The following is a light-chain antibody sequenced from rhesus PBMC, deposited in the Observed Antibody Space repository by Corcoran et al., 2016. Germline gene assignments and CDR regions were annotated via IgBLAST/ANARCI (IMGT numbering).Light chain of an antibody. J-gene: IGKJ2*01. V-gene: IGKV3-10*01. CDR2: GAY. CDR3: YQQSSGYS. CDR1: QSVSSY. Sequence: QVILTQSPATLSLSPGERATLSCRASQSVSSYLAWYQQKPGQAPRHLIFGAYSRSTDIPDRFSGSGSGTDFTLTISSLEPEDVGVYHCYQQSSGYSFGQGTKVESK.